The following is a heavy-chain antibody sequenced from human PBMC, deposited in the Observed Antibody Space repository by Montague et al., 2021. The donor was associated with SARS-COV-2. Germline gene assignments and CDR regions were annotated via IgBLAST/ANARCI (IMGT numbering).Heavy chain of an antibody. J-gene: IGHJ6*02. CDR2: INHSGST. CDR1: GGSFSGHY. V-gene: IGHV4-34*01. CDR3: ARVRAVPAAMRIFSLGRSYYGMDV. Sequence: SETLSLTCAVYGGSFSGHYWSWIRQPPGKGPEWIGEINHSGSTNYNPSLKSRVTISVDTSKNQFSLKLSSVTAADTAVYYCARVRAVPAAMRIFSLGRSYYGMDVWGQGTTVTVSS. D-gene: IGHD2-2*01.